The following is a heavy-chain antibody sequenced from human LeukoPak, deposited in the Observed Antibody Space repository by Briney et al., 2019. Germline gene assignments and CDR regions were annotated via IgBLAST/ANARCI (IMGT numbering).Heavy chain of an antibody. CDR3: AKYRHWNGGYDY. D-gene: IGHD1-1*01. CDR2: ISGSGGST. V-gene: IGHV3-23*01. CDR1: GFTFSSYA. Sequence: GGSLRLSCAASGFTFSSYAVSWVRQAPGKGLEWVSAISGSGGSTYYADSVKGRFTISRDNSKNTLYLQMNSLRAEDTAVYYCAKYRHWNGGYDYWGQGTLVTVSS. J-gene: IGHJ4*02.